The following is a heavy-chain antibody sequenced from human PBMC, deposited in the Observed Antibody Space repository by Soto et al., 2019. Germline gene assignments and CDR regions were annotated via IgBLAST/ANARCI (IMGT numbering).Heavy chain of an antibody. Sequence: QITLKESGPTLVKPTQTLTLTCTFSGFSLSTSGVGVGWIRQPPGKALEWLALIYWDDDKRYSPSLKSRLTIPQEPTQNQVGLTMTNMDPLDTATYYCAHRPSYCSGGSCYSGFDYWGQGTLVTVSS. V-gene: IGHV2-5*02. J-gene: IGHJ4*02. CDR1: GFSLSTSGVG. CDR3: AHRPSYCSGGSCYSGFDY. D-gene: IGHD2-15*01. CDR2: IYWDDDK.